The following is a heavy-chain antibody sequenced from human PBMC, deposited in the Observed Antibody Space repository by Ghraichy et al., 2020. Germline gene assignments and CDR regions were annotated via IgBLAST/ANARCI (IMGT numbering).Heavy chain of an antibody. CDR1: GVSISSSSYH. D-gene: IGHD3-3*02. V-gene: IGHV4-39*01. CDR2: TYYNGNT. Sequence: SQTLSLTCTVSGVSISSSSYHWGWIRQPPGKGLEWIGTTYYNGNTFYNRSLKSRVVISVDTSRNQLSLQLTSVTAADTAVYYCVRQNFVDDPATEGAFYYYFGLDVWGRGTTVTVSS. CDR3: VRQNFVDDPATEGAFYYYFGLDV. J-gene: IGHJ6*02.